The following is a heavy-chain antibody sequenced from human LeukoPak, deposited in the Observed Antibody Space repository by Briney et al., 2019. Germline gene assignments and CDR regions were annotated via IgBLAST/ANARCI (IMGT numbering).Heavy chain of an antibody. CDR1: GGSISSGSYY. CDR2: IYTSGST. CDR3: ARDLSDIAVAGILDY. V-gene: IGHV4-61*02. J-gene: IGHJ4*02. D-gene: IGHD6-19*01. Sequence: SETLSLTCTVSGGSISSGSYYWSWIRQPAGKGLEWIGRIYTSGSTNYNPSLKGRVTISVDSSKNQFSLRLSSVTAADTAVYYCARDLSDIAVAGILDYWGQGTLVTVSS.